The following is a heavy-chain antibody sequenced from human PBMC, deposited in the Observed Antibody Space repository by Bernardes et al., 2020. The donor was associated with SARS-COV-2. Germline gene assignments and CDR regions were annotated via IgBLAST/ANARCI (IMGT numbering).Heavy chain of an antibody. V-gene: IGHV4-34*01. Sequence: ETLSLTCAVYGGSFSGYYWSWIRQPPGKGLEWIGEINHSGSTNYNPSLKSRVTISVDTSKNQFSLKLSSVTAADTAVYYCAEGRMAFDIWGQGTMVTVSS. J-gene: IGHJ3*02. CDR1: GGSFSGYY. D-gene: IGHD2-15*01. CDR2: INHSGST. CDR3: AEGRMAFDI.